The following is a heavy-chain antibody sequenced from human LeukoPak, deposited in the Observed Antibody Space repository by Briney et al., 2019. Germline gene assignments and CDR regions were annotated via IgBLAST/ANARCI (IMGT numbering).Heavy chain of an antibody. Sequence: SETLSLTCTVSGGSISSYFWNWIRQPPGQGLEWIGYMSNTGITKYNPSLKSRVTISADTSKNQFSLNLKSVTAADTAVYYCAKAPVATAVLFDSWGQGTLVAVSS. CDR1: GGSISSYF. J-gene: IGHJ4*02. D-gene: IGHD5-12*01. V-gene: IGHV4-59*01. CDR3: AKAPVATAVLFDS. CDR2: MSNTGIT.